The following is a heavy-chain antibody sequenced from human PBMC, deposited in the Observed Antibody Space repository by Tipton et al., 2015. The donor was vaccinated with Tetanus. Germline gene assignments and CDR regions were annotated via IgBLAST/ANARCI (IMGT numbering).Heavy chain of an antibody. CDR2: IIPIFGTA. CDR1: GGTFSSYA. CDR3: ARDRVAVAANYYYYGMDV. D-gene: IGHD6-19*01. Sequence: QLVQSGAEVKKPGYSVKVYCKASGGTFSSYAISWVRQAPGQGLERMGGIIPIFGTANYAQKFQGRVTITADKSTSTAYMELSSLRSEDTAVYYCARDRVAVAANYYYYGMDVWGQGTTVTVSS. V-gene: IGHV1-69*06. J-gene: IGHJ6*02.